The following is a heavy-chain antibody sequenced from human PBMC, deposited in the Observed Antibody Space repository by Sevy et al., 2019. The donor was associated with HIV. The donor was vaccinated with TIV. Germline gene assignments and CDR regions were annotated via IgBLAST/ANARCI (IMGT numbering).Heavy chain of an antibody. CDR1: GGSISGHH. V-gene: IGHV4-59*11. D-gene: IGHD2-21*02. CDR2: VFSSGNT. CDR3: ARSGALGCVDLGFDS. Sequence: SETLSLTCSVSGGSISGHHWSWIRRPPGKGLQWVGCVFSSGNTKYNPSLKSRVTISPDTSNGQFSLKLTSATTADPAVYYCARSGALGCVDLGFDSWGQGTLVTVSS. J-gene: IGHJ4*02.